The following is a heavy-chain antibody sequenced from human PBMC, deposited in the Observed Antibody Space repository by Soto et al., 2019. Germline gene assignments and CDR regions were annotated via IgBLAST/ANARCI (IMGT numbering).Heavy chain of an antibody. CDR2: INHSGST. V-gene: IGHV4-34*01. Sequence: PSETLSLTCTVSGGSISSYYWSWIRQPPGKGLDWIGEINHSGSTNYNPSLKSRVTISVDTSKNQFSLKLSSVTAADTAVYYCARGPYSGSYSIYYYYYGMDVWGQGTTVTVSS. J-gene: IGHJ6*02. CDR3: ARGPYSGSYSIYYYYYGMDV. D-gene: IGHD1-26*01. CDR1: GGSISSYY.